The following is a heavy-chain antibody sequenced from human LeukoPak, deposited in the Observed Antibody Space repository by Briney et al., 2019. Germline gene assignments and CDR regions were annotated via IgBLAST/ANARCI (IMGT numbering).Heavy chain of an antibody. CDR2: IQASGTT. D-gene: IGHD6-19*01. CDR1: GDSVRRYY. Sequence: PSETLSLTCSVSGDSVRRYYWNWIRQPAGKGLEWIGRIQASGTTNYNPSLKSRVTMSVDTSKNQFSLQLNSVTAADTAVYYCARDGGSGWYNYWGQGTLVTVSS. J-gene: IGHJ4*02. CDR3: ARDGGSGWYNY. V-gene: IGHV4-4*07.